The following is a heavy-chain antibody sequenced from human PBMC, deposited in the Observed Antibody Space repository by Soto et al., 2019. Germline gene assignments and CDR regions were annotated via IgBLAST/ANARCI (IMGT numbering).Heavy chain of an antibody. CDR2: IYYSGST. CDR3: ARDGYSSGWYDY. V-gene: IGHV4-59*01. J-gene: IGHJ4*02. D-gene: IGHD6-19*01. Sequence: TLPATSTVSGGCISRYCWFWMRQPPGKGLEWIGHIYYSGSTNYNPSLKSRVTISVDTSKNQFSLKLSSVTAADTAVYYCARDGYSSGWYDYWGQGTLVSVSS. CDR1: GGCISRYC.